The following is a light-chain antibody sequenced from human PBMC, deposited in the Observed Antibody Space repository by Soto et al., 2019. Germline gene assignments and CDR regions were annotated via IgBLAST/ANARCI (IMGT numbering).Light chain of an antibody. V-gene: IGKV3-15*01. Sequence: EIVMTQSPATLSVSPGERATLSCRASQSVSSNLAWYQQKPDQAPRLLIYGASTRATGIPARFSGSGSGTEFTLTISSLQSEDFAVYYCQQYNNWPPCTFGQGTKVEIK. J-gene: IGKJ1*01. CDR2: GAS. CDR3: QQYNNWPPCT. CDR1: QSVSSN.